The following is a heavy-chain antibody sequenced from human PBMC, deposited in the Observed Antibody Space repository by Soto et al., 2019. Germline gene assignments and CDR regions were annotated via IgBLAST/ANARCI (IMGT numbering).Heavy chain of an antibody. CDR2: IYHSGST. V-gene: IGHV4-30-2*01. CDR1: XGSIXXXGYS. D-gene: IGHD2-2*01. Sequence: SETLSLTCAVSXGSIXXXGYSWSWIRQPPGKGLEWIGYIYHSGSTYYNPSLKSRVTISVDRSKNQFPLKLSSVTAADTAVYYCARVPDRWGQGTLVTVSS. J-gene: IGHJ5*02. CDR3: ARVPDR.